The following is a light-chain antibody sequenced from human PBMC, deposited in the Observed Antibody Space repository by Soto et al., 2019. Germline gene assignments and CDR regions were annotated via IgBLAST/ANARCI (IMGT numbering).Light chain of an antibody. CDR3: CSYTSGSTPYV. V-gene: IGLV2-14*01. J-gene: IGLJ1*01. CDR2: EFT. Sequence: SLLTPAGPLAGAPGQAITISCTGISSDVGGYNYVSWYQHHPGKAPKLLIYEFTNRPSGVSTRFSGSKSGNTASLTISGLQAEDEADYFCCSYTSGSTPYVFGTGTKVTVL. CDR1: SSDVGGYNY.